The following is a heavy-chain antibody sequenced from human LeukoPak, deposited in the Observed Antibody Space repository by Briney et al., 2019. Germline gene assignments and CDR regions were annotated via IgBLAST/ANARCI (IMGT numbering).Heavy chain of an antibody. CDR1: GFTFSSSW. J-gene: IGHJ4*02. CDR2: INPDGSGT. CDR3: VGNLGGPLDY. V-gene: IGHV3-74*01. Sequence: GGSLRLSCAASGFTFSSSWIHLVRQAPGKGLVWVSRINPDGSGTDYADSVKGRFTISRDNARNTLYLQMNSLRAEDTAVYYCVGNLGGPLDYWGQGTLVTVSS.